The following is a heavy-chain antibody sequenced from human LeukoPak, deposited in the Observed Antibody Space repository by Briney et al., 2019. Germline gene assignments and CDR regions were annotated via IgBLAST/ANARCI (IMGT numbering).Heavy chain of an antibody. J-gene: IGHJ4*02. CDR3: ARCGLNYYDSSGYLF. D-gene: IGHD3-22*01. CDR1: GGSFSGYY. CDR2: INHSGST. Sequence: SETLSLTCAVYGGSFSGYYWSWIRQPPGKGLEWIGEINHSGSTNYSPSLKSRVTISVDTSKNQFSLKLSSVTAADTAVYYCARCGLNYYDSSGYLFWGQGTLVTVSS. V-gene: IGHV4-34*01.